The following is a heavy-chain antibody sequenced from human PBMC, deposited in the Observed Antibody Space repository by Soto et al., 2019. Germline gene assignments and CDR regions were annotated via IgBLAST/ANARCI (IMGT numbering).Heavy chain of an antibody. V-gene: IGHV1-2*04. D-gene: IGHD3-16*02. CDR2: INPNSGGT. CDR1: GYTFTGYY. Sequence: QVQLVQSGAEVKKPGASVKVSCKASGYTFTGYYMHWVRQAPGQGLEWMGWINPNSGGTNYAQKFQGWVTMTRDTSISTAYMELSRLRSDDTAVYYCARARSPHRGPRDYYYGMDVWGQGTTVTVSS. J-gene: IGHJ6*02. CDR3: ARARSPHRGPRDYYYGMDV.